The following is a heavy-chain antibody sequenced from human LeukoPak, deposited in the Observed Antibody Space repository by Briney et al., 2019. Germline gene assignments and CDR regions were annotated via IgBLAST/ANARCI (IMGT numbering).Heavy chain of an antibody. D-gene: IGHD2-2*02. V-gene: IGHV4-34*01. CDR3: AINPYTEGWFDP. J-gene: IGHJ5*02. CDR2: INHSGST. Sequence: SETLSLTCAVYGGSFSGYYWSWIRQPPGKGLEWIGEINHSGSTNYNPSLKSRVTISVDTSKNQFSLKLSSVTAADTAVYCCAINPYTEGWFDPWGQGTLVTVSS. CDR1: GGSFSGYY.